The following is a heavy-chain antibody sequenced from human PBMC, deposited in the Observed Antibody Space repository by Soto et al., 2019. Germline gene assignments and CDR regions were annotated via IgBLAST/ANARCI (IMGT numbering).Heavy chain of an antibody. CDR1: GFTFSSYA. CDR3: AKEDRYYDILTGYYWYPNTD. V-gene: IGHV3-23*01. CDR2: ISGSGGST. D-gene: IGHD3-9*01. Sequence: GGSLRLSCAASGFTFSSYAMSWVRQAPGKGLEWVSAISGSGGSTYYADSVKGRFTISRDNSKNTLYLQMNSLRAEDTAVYYCAKEDRYYDILTGYYWYPNTDWGQGTLVTVSS. J-gene: IGHJ4*02.